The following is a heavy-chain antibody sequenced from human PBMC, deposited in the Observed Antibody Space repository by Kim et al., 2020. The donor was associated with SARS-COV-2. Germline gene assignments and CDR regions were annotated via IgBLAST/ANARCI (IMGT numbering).Heavy chain of an antibody. D-gene: IGHD3-16*01. J-gene: IGHJ4*02. CDR1: GFTFSIYW. CDR2: IKGDGSEK. V-gene: IGHV3-7*01. CDR3: ARCVWAQPDY. Sequence: GGSLRLSCAASGFTFSIYWMSWVRQAPGKGLEWVANIKGDGSEKYYVESVKGRFTISRDNAKNSVYLQMNSLRAEDAAIYYCARCVWAQPDYWGQGTLVTVSS.